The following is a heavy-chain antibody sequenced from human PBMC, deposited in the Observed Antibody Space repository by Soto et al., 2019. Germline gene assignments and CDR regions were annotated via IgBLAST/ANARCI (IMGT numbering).Heavy chain of an antibody. Sequence: SETLSLTWTVSGGSISSYYWSWIRQPPGKGLEWIGYIYYSGSTNYNPSLKSRVTISVDTSKNQFSLKLSSVTAADTAVYYCARDVGGYNDAFDIWGQGTMVTVSS. V-gene: IGHV4-59*01. CDR3: ARDVGGYNDAFDI. D-gene: IGHD5-12*01. CDR1: GGSISSYY. CDR2: IYYSGST. J-gene: IGHJ3*02.